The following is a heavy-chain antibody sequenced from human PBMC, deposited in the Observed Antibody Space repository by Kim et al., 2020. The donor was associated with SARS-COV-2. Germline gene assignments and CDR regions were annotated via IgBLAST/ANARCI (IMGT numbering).Heavy chain of an antibody. D-gene: IGHD6-19*01. Sequence: SETLSLTCTVSGGSNNAYYWTWIRQPPGKGLEWIGYIYNTGSTNYNPSLKGRVTISVDTSRNQFSLKLSSVTTADTAVYYCARGDYNSDWHYFDYWGQGTLVTVSS. CDR3: ARGDYNSDWHYFDY. CDR2: IYNTGST. J-gene: IGHJ4*02. CDR1: GGSNNAYY. V-gene: IGHV4-59*01.